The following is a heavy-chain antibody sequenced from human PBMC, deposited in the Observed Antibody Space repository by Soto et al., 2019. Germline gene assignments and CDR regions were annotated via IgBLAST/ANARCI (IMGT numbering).Heavy chain of an antibody. J-gene: IGHJ6*02. D-gene: IGHD6-25*01. V-gene: IGHV1-18*01. Sequence: QVHLLQSGAEMKKPGASVRVSCRASGYIFSSFGISWVRQARGQGLEWVGWISGYNGATNYAQILQGRVTLTTDTSTQTAYMELRSLRSDDTAVYYCAMRTRYNAGGYYHHTLDVWGQGTSVTVSS. CDR3: AMRTRYNAGGYYHHTLDV. CDR2: ISGYNGAT. CDR1: GYIFSSFG.